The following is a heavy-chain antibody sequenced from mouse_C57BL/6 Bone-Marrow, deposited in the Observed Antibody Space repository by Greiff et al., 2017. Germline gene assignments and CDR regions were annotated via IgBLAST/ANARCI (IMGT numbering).Heavy chain of an antibody. CDR2: INPSSGYT. CDR1: GYTFTSYT. D-gene: IGHD1-1*01. CDR3: AREGLDYGTDYVDY. V-gene: IGHV1-4*01. J-gene: IGHJ2*01. Sequence: VMLVESGAELARPGASVKMSCKASGYTFTSYTMHWVKQRPGQGLEWIGYINPSSGYTKYNQKFKDKATLTADKSSSTAYMQLSSLTSEDSAVYYCAREGLDYGTDYVDYWGQGTTLTVSS.